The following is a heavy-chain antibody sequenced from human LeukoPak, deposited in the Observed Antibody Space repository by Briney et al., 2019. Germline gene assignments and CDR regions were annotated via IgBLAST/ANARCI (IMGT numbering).Heavy chain of an antibody. J-gene: IGHJ6*03. CDR1: GFTFSSYG. D-gene: IGHD2-2*01. Sequence: GRSLRLSCAASGFTFSSYGMHWVRQAPGKGLEWVSYISSSGSTIYYADSVKGRFTISRDNAKNSLYLQMDSLRAEDTAVYYCARVPARTYYYYYMDVWGKGTTVTVSS. V-gene: IGHV3-48*04. CDR3: ARVPARTYYYYYMDV. CDR2: ISSSGSTI.